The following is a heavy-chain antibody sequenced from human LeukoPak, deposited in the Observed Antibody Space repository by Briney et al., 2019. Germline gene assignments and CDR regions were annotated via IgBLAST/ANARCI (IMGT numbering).Heavy chain of an antibody. J-gene: IGHJ6*02. CDR3: ARAVYDFWSGYIGPRNYYYGMDV. CDR1: GYTFTRYD. D-gene: IGHD3-3*01. V-gene: IGHV1-8*01. CDR2: MNPNRGNT. Sequence: ASVNVSPKTSGYTFTRYDINSVPRATGQRHEWMGWMNPNRGNTGYAQKFQGRVTMTRNTSISTAYMELSSLRSEDTAVYYCARAVYDFWSGYIGPRNYYYGMDVWGQGTTVTVSS.